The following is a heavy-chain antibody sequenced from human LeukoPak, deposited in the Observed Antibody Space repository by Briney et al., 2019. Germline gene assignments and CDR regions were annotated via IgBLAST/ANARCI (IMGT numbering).Heavy chain of an antibody. V-gene: IGHV3-74*01. D-gene: IGHD1-26*01. CDR2: INSDGSST. J-gene: IGHJ6*03. CDR1: GFTFSNYW. CDR3: ARVSSGSYFGYYYYYMDV. Sequence: GGSLRLSCAASGFTFSNYWMHWVRQAPGKALVWVSRINSDGSSTSYADSVKGRFTISRDNAKNTLYLQMNSLRAEDTAVYYCARVSSGSYFGYYYYYMDVWGKGTTVTVSS.